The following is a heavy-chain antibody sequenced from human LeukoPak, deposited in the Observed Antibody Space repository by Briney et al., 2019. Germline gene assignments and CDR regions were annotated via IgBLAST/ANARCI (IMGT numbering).Heavy chain of an antibody. Sequence: SETLSLTCIVSGGSINNHYWTWIRQTPGKGLEWIGDIHYTGTTKYNPSLKSRVTISIDTSKNQFSLELSSVTAADTAVYYCARGVGVPAAFDYWGQGTLVTVSS. CDR2: IHYTGTT. CDR1: GGSINNHY. V-gene: IGHV4-59*11. CDR3: ARGVGVPAAFDY. J-gene: IGHJ4*02. D-gene: IGHD2-2*01.